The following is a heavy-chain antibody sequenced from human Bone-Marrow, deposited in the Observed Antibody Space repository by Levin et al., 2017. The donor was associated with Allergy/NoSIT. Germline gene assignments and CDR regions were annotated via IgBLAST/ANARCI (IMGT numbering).Heavy chain of an antibody. Sequence: PPASVKVSCKASGATFGTYTIYWVRQAPGLGLEWMGRIIPILGMTNYAQRFQGRVTITADKSTSAVYMELSSLRSDDTAIYYCATMETTGTRKLDPWGQGTLVTVSS. CDR2: IIPILGMT. D-gene: IGHD1-1*01. CDR1: GATFGTYT. V-gene: IGHV1-69*02. CDR3: ATMETTGTRKLDP. J-gene: IGHJ5*02.